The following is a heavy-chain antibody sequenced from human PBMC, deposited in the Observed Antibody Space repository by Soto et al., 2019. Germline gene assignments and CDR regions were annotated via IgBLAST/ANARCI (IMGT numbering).Heavy chain of an antibody. CDR1: GYTFTSYG. V-gene: IGHV1-18*01. D-gene: IGHD3-9*01. J-gene: IGHJ4*02. Sequence: RASVKVSCKASGYTFTSYGISWVRQAPGQGLEWMGWISAYNGNTNYAQKLQGRVTMTTDTSTSTAYMELRSLRSDDTAVYYCAREPNYDILTGYLRFDYWGQGTLVTVSS. CDR2: ISAYNGNT. CDR3: AREPNYDILTGYLRFDY.